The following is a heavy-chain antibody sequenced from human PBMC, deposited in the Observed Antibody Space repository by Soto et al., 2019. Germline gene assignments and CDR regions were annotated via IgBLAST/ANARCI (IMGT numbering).Heavy chain of an antibody. CDR3: ARGSSRNSGGFRY. D-gene: IGHD2-15*01. J-gene: IGHJ4*02. Sequence: QLVQSGAEVKTPGSSVNVSCKASGGTFSSYTISGERQATGQGLEWMGRSITILGIANYAQKFQGRVTITTDKSPSTAYMELSSLSSEYTAVYYCARGSSRNSGGFRYWGQGTMVTVSS. V-gene: IGHV1-69*02. CDR2: SITILGIA. CDR1: GGTFSSYT.